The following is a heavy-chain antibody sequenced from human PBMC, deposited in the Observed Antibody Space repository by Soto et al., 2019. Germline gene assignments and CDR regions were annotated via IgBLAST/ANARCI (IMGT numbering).Heavy chain of an antibody. Sequence: PSETLSLTCTVSGGSISSGGYYWSWIRQHPGKGLEWIGYIYYSGSTYYNPSLKSRVTISVDTSKNQFSLKLSSVTAADTAVYYCARLYDSGGYWIFDYWGQGTLVTVSS. CDR3: ARLYDSGGYWIFDY. D-gene: IGHD3-22*01. CDR2: IYYSGST. V-gene: IGHV4-31*03. CDR1: GGSISSGGYY. J-gene: IGHJ4*02.